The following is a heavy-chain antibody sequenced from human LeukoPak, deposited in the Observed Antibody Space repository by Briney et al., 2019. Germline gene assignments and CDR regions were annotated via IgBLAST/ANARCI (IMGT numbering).Heavy chain of an antibody. J-gene: IGHJ4*02. V-gene: IGHV3-49*04. CDR1: GFTFGDYA. CDR2: IRSKAYGGTT. D-gene: IGHD1-26*01. CDR3: TSGASGSYYPYYFDY. Sequence: GTLTLTCTASGFTFGDYAMSWVRHAPGTGLEWVGFIRSKAYGGTTEYAASVKGRFTISRDDSKTNAYLQMNCLKTEDTAVYYCTSGASGSYYPYYFDYWGQGTLVTVSS.